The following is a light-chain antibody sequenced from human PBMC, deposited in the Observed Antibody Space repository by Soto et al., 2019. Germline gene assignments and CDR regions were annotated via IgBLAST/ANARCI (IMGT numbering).Light chain of an antibody. CDR1: QSISS. CDR2: DAS. V-gene: IGKV3-11*01. Sequence: EVVLTQSPATLSLSPGERATLSCRSSQSISSLAWYQQKPGQAPRLLIYDASNRATDIPARFSGGGSGTDLTLTISSLEPEDFAVYYCQQRGAFGQGTKVEI. CDR3: QQRGA. J-gene: IGKJ2*01.